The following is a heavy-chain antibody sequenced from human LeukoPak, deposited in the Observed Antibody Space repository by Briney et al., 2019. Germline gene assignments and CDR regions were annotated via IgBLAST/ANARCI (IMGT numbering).Heavy chain of an antibody. J-gene: IGHJ6*03. CDR3: ARGGHYYSYSMDV. CDR2: INPDSGGT. Sequence: ASVKVSCKASGHSFTDYYMHWVRQAPGQGLESMGWINPDSGGTNYPQKFQGRVTMTRDTSISTAYMELSRLRSDDTAVYYCARGGHYYSYSMDVWGKGTTVTVSS. V-gene: IGHV1-2*02. CDR1: GHSFTDYY.